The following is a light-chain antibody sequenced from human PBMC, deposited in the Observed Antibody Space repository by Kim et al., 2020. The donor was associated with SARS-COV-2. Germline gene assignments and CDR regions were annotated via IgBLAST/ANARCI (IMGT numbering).Light chain of an antibody. V-gene: IGLV1-40*01. Sequence: VTISGTGSSSNIGAGYDVPWYQQLPGTAPKLLIYGNSNRPSGVPDRFSGSKSGTSASLAITGLQAEDEADYYCQSYDSSLSAFYVFGTGTKVTVL. CDR3: QSYDSSLSAFYV. CDR2: GNS. J-gene: IGLJ1*01. CDR1: SSNIGAGYD.